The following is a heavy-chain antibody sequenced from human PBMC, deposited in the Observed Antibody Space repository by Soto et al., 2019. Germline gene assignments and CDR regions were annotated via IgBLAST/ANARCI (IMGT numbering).Heavy chain of an antibody. J-gene: IGHJ4*02. Sequence: GESLKISCKASGYIFTNYWISWVRQMPGKGLEWMGRIDPTNSYTNYGPSFQGHVTISADKSITTAYMHWSNLKASDTAMYYCARLKGYYDSSGYYSDYWGQGTLVTVSS. CDR1: GYIFTNYW. D-gene: IGHD3-22*01. CDR3: ARLKGYYDSSGYYSDY. V-gene: IGHV5-10-1*01. CDR2: IDPTNSYT.